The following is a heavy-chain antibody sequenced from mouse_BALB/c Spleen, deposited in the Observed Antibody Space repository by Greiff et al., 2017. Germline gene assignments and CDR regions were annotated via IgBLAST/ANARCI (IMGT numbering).Heavy chain of an antibody. J-gene: IGHJ2*01. V-gene: IGHV5-9-3*01. CDR2: ISSGGSYT. Sequence: EVQRVESGGGLVKPGGSLKLSCAASGFTFSSYAMSWVRQTPEKRLEWVATISSGGSYTYYPDSVKGRFTISRDNAKNTLYLEMSSLRSEDTAMYYCAKGGDYGSFDYWGQGTTLTVSS. D-gene: IGHD1-2*01. CDR1: GFTFSSYA. CDR3: AKGGDYGSFDY.